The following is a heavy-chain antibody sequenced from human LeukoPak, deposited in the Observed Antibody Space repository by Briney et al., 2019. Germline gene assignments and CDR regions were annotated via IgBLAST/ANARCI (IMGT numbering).Heavy chain of an antibody. Sequence: PGGSLRLSSAASGFTFSSYDMHWVRQATGKGLEWVSAIGTAGDTYYPGSVKVRFTISRENAKNSLYLQMNSLRAGDTAVYYCARASVRGDFDYWGQGTLVTVSS. J-gene: IGHJ4*02. CDR3: ARASVRGDFDY. CDR2: IGTAGDT. D-gene: IGHD3-10*01. V-gene: IGHV3-13*01. CDR1: GFTFSSYD.